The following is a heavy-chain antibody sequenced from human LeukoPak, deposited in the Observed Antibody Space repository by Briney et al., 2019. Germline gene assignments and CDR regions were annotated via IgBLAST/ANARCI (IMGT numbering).Heavy chain of an antibody. D-gene: IGHD3-10*01. CDR2: INPNSGGT. Sequence: ASVKVSRKASGYMFAAYYINWVRQSPGLGLEWLGWINPNSGGTNYAQRFQGRVTMTSDTSTSTAYLELNGLRSDDTAVYFCARLNSGNLRGILYWGQGSLVTVSS. CDR3: ARLNSGNLRGILY. J-gene: IGHJ4*02. CDR1: GYMFAAYY. V-gene: IGHV1-2*02.